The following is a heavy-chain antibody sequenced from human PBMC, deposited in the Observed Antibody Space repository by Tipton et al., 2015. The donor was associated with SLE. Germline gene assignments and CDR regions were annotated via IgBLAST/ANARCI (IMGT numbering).Heavy chain of an antibody. Sequence: GSLRLSCAASGFTFASYAMNWVRQAPGKGLEWVSVISGSGGSTYYADSVKGRFTISKDNSKNTLYLQMNSLRAEDTAVYYCARSRGYFDLWGRGTLVTVSS. CDR2: ISGSGGST. CDR1: GFTFASYA. V-gene: IGHV3-23*01. CDR3: ARSRGYFDL. J-gene: IGHJ2*01.